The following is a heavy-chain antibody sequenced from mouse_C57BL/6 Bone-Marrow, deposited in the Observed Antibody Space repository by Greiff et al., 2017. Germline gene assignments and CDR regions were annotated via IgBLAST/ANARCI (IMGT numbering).Heavy chain of an antibody. CDR2: ISYDGSN. V-gene: IGHV3-6*01. CDR3: ARGSFLLWLRDYAMDY. CDR1: GYSITSGYY. J-gene: IGHJ4*01. D-gene: IGHD2-2*01. Sequence: EVKLMESGPGLVKPSQSLSLTCSVTGYSITSGYYWNWIRQFPGNKLEWMGYISYDGSNNYNPSLKNRISITRDTSKNQFFLKLNSVTTEDTATYYCARGSFLLWLRDYAMDYWGQGTSVTVSS.